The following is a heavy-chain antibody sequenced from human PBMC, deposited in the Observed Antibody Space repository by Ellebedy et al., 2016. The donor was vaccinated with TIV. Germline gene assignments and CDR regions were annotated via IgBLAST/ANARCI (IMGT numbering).Heavy chain of an antibody. Sequence: ASVKVSCKASGYTFTKCGISWVRQAPGQGLEWMGWISGYNGDTNYAQKFQGRVTMTIDTSTSTVYMELRSLSFDEPAVYYCTRGFYEKFDPWGQGTLVTVS. V-gene: IGHV1-18*04. CDR3: TRGFYEKFDP. CDR2: ISGYNGDT. J-gene: IGHJ5*02. D-gene: IGHD5/OR15-5a*01. CDR1: GYTFTKCG.